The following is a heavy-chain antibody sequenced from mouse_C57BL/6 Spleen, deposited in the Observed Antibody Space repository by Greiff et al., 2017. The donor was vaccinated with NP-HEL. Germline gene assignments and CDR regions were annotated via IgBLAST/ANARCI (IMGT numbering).Heavy chain of an antibody. V-gene: IGHV5-17*01. J-gene: IGHJ4*01. Sequence: EVQLVESGGGLVKPGGSLKLSCAASGFTFSDYGMHWVRQAPEKGLEWVAYISSGSSTIYYADTVKGRFTISRDNAKNNLFMQMTSLRSEDTAMYYCARWGLYYDGSSDAMDYWGQGTSVTVSS. CDR1: GFTFSDYG. D-gene: IGHD1-1*01. CDR3: ARWGLYYDGSSDAMDY. CDR2: ISSGSSTI.